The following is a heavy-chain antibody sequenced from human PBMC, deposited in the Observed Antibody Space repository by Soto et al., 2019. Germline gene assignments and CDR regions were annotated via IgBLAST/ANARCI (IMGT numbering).Heavy chain of an antibody. J-gene: IGHJ4*02. V-gene: IGHV4-30-4*01. CDR3: ARYCSSTRCRNFDY. CDR2: IDYSGNT. CDR1: GGSLNSGNYY. Sequence: PSETLSLTCTVSGGSLNSGNYYWSWIRQPPGKGLEWIGYIDYSGNTYYNPSLKSRVSTSVDTSRNQFSLKLSSVTAADTAVYYCARYCSSTRCRNFDYWGPGTLVTVSS. D-gene: IGHD2-2*01.